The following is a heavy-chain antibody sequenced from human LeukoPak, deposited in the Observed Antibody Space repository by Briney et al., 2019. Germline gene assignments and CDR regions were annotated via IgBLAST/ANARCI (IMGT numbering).Heavy chain of an antibody. V-gene: IGHV1-69*01. CDR3: ARGEYCSSTSCPLGY. D-gene: IGHD2-2*01. J-gene: IGHJ4*02. Sequence: SVKVSCKASGGTFSSYAISWVRQAPGQGLEWMGGIIPIFGTANYAQRFQGRVTITADESTSTAYMELSSLRSEDTAVYCCARGEYCSSTSCPLGYWGQGTLVTVSS. CDR2: IIPIFGTA. CDR1: GGTFSSYA.